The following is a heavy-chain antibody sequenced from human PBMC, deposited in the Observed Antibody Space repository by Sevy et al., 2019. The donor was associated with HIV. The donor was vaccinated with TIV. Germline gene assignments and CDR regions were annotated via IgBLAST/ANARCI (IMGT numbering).Heavy chain of an antibody. CDR2: IRDDSRYI. J-gene: IGHJ4*02. V-gene: IGHV3-21*04. Sequence: GGSLRLSCAASGFTFRTYSMNWVRQAPGKGLEWLSSIRDDSRYIYYSDSVKGRFTISGANAKNLLYLQMYNRRVEDTAIYYCARDFTIFGVVSGIDYWGQGNLVTVSS. D-gene: IGHD3-3*01. CDR3: ARDFTIFGVVSGIDY. CDR1: GFTFRTYS.